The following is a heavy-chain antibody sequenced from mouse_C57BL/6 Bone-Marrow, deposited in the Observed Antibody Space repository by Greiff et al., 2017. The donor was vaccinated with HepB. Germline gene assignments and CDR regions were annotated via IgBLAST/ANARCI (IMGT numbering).Heavy chain of an antibody. D-gene: IGHD2-4*01. J-gene: IGHJ4*01. V-gene: IGHV1-18*01. CDR2: INPNNGGT. Sequence: EVMLVESGPELVKPGASVKIPCKASGYTFTDYNMDWVKQSHGKSLEWIGDINPNNGGTIYNQKFKGKATLTVDKSSSTAYMELRSLTSEDTAVYYCARSSIYYDYDGYAMDYWGQGTSVTVSS. CDR1: GYTFTDYN. CDR3: ARSSIYYDYDGYAMDY.